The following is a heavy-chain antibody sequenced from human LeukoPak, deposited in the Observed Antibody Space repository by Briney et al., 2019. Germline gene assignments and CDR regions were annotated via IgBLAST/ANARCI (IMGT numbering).Heavy chain of an antibody. V-gene: IGHV3-30*02. CDR1: GFSLTTYG. J-gene: IGHJ5*02. CDR3: AKDRPLKGGFDP. Sequence: PGGSLRLSCEVSGFSLTTYGMLWVRQAPGKGLEWVAFIRSNGINTYYGDSVKGRFTISRDISKSTLYLQMNSLTTDDTALYFCAKDRPLKGGFDPSGQGSLVIVSS. CDR2: IRSNGINT. D-gene: IGHD3-16*01.